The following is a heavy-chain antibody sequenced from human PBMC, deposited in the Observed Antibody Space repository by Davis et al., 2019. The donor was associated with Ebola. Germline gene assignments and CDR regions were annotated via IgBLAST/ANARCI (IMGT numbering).Heavy chain of an antibody. CDR3: ARERFRNSKQCDY. Sequence: SVKVSCKASGGTFSSYAISWVRQAPGQGLEWMGGIIPIFGTANYAQKFQGRVTITADESTSTAYMELSSLRSEDTAVYYCARERFRNSKQCDYWGQGTLVTVSS. V-gene: IGHV1-69*13. D-gene: IGHD4-11*01. J-gene: IGHJ4*02. CDR2: IIPIFGTA. CDR1: GGTFSSYA.